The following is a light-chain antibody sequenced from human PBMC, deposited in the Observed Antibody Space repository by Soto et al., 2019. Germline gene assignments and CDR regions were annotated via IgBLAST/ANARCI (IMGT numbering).Light chain of an antibody. CDR2: EVS. CDR1: SSDVGGYNY. J-gene: IGLJ3*02. CDR3: SSYTSSSTRV. V-gene: IGLV2-14*01. Sequence: QSALTQPASVSGSPGQSITISCTGTSSDVGGYNYVSWYQQHPGKAPKLMIYEVSNRPSGVSNRFSGSKSGNTASLPISGIQAADEADYYCSSYTSSSTRVFGGGTKLTVL.